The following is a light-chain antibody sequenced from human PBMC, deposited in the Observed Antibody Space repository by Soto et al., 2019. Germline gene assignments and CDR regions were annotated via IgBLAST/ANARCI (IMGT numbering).Light chain of an antibody. V-gene: IGKV3-15*01. CDR1: QSVSSH. J-gene: IGKJ1*01. CDR3: QQYNDWPWT. CDR2: GAS. Sequence: ERVMTQSPATLSASPGEGATLSCRASQSVSSHLDWYRQKPGQAPRLLIYGASTRATGVPARFSGSGSGTDVTLSISSLQSQDFGVYYCQQYNDWPWTLGQGTKV.